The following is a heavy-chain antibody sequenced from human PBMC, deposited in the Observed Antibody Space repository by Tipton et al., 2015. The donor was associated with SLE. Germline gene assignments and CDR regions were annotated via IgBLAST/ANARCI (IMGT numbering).Heavy chain of an antibody. J-gene: IGHJ3*02. CDR3: ARKRNGMGI. CDR1: GGSFSGYY. V-gene: IGHV4-34*01. D-gene: IGHD5-24*01. Sequence: TLSLTCAVYGGSFSGYYWSWIRQPPGKGLEWIGEINHSGSTNYNPSLKSLVPISVDTSKNQFSLKLRSVTAADTAVYYCARKRNGMGIWGQGTMVTVSS. CDR2: INHSGST.